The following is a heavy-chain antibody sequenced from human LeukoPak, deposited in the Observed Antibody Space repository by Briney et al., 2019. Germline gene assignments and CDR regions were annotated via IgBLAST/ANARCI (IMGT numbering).Heavy chain of an antibody. CDR3: AKARTRGYSYGSFDY. CDR2: IRYDGSNK. CDR1: GFTFSSYG. Sequence: GGSLRLSCAASGFTFSSYGMHWVRQAPGKGLEWVAFIRYDGSNKYYADSVKGRFTISRDNPKNTLYLQMNGLRAEDTAVYYCAKARTRGYSYGSFDYWGQGTLVTVSS. V-gene: IGHV3-30*02. J-gene: IGHJ4*02. D-gene: IGHD5-18*01.